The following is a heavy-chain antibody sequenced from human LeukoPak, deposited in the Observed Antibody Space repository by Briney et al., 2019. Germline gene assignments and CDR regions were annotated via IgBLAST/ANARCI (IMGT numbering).Heavy chain of an antibody. CDR3: AKDPTMVRGVIWFSFDY. V-gene: IGHV3-30*04. CDR2: ISYDGSHK. CDR1: GFTFSSYA. Sequence: GGSLRLSCAASGFTFSSYAMHWVRQAPGKGLVWVALISYDGSHKYYADSVKGRFTISRDNSKNTLYLQMNSLRAEDTAVYYCAKDPTMVRGVIWFSFDYWGQGTLVTVSS. D-gene: IGHD3-10*01. J-gene: IGHJ4*02.